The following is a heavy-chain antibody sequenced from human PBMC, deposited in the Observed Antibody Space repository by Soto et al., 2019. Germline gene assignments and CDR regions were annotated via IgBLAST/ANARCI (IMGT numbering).Heavy chain of an antibody. J-gene: IGHJ4*02. CDR1: GGSFSNSV. V-gene: IGHV1-69*05. CDR3: AKDRAGDMSL. D-gene: IGHD2-21*01. CDR2: IIPLFGKS. Sequence: QVQLVQSGPEVTKPGSSVKVSCKASGGSFSNSVISWVRQAPGQGLQWIGGIIPLFGKSDYRQEFQGRVTLTTDESKTTAYMELSSLRSEDSATYYCAKDRAGDMSLWGQGTLVTVSS.